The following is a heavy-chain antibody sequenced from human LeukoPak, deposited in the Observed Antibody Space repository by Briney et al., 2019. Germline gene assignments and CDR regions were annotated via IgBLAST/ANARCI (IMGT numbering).Heavy chain of an antibody. CDR3: ARGARSRPAQIYYFDY. Sequence: AASVKVSCKASGYTFTGYYMHWVRQAPGQGLEWMGWINPNSGGTNYAQKFQGRVTMTRDTSINTAYMELSRLRSDDTAVYYCARGARSRPAQIYYFDYWGQGTLVTVSS. D-gene: IGHD1-14*01. V-gene: IGHV1-2*02. CDR1: GYTFTGYY. J-gene: IGHJ4*02. CDR2: INPNSGGT.